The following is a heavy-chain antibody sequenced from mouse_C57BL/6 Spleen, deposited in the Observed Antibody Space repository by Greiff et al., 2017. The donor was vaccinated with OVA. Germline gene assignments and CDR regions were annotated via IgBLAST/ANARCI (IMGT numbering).Heavy chain of an antibody. CDR1: GYTFTSYW. Sequence: QVQLKQPGAELVKPGASVKLSCKASGYTFTSYWMHWVKQRPGQGLEWIGMIHPNSGSTNYNEKFKSKATLTVDKSSSTAYMQLSSLTSEDSAVYYCARGPLTGTDYWGQGTTLTVSS. D-gene: IGHD4-1*01. V-gene: IGHV1-64*01. J-gene: IGHJ2*01. CDR2: IHPNSGST. CDR3: ARGPLTGTDY.